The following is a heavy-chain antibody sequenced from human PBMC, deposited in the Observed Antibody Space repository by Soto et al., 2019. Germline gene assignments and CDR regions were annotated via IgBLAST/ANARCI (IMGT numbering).Heavy chain of an antibody. Sequence: RASVKVSCKASGGTFSSYAISWVRQAPGQGLEWMGGIISIFGTANYAQKFQGRVTITADESTSTAYMELSSLRSEDTAVYYCARDPRGIQLHDDDWFDPWGQGTLVTVSS. J-gene: IGHJ5*02. CDR1: GGTFSSYA. CDR3: ARDPRGIQLHDDDWFDP. V-gene: IGHV1-69*13. CDR2: IISIFGTA. D-gene: IGHD5-18*01.